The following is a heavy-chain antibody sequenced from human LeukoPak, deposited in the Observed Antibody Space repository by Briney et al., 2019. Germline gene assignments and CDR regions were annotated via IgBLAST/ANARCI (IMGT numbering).Heavy chain of an antibody. J-gene: IGHJ4*02. CDR1: GGSISSYY. V-gene: IGHV4-59*08. CDR2: IYYSGST. D-gene: IGHD2-2*01. Sequence: SETLSLTCTVSGGSISSYYWSWIRQPPGKGLDWIGYIYYSGSTNYNPSLKSRVTISVDTSKNQFSLKLSSVTAADTAVYYCARSTPRGHCSSTSCLYYFDYWGQGTLVTVSS. CDR3: ARSTPRGHCSSTSCLYYFDY.